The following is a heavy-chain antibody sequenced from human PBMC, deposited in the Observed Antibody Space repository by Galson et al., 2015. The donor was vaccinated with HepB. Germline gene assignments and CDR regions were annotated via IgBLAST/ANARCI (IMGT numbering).Heavy chain of an antibody. CDR1: GYTFSSYG. J-gene: IGHJ3*01. D-gene: IGHD2-21*01. CDR3: ARDGGDGIGYHDAFDV. Sequence: SLRLSCAASGYTFSSYGIHWVRQAPGKGLEWVAGIWYDANVKYYAESVQGRFTISRDNSRNMVDLQMNSLRAEDTATYYCARDGGDGIGYHDAFDVWGQGTMVTVSS. CDR2: IWYDANVK. V-gene: IGHV3-33*01.